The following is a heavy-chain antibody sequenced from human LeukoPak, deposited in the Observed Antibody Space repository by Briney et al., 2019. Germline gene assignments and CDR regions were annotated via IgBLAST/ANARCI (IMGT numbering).Heavy chain of an antibody. D-gene: IGHD6-19*01. V-gene: IGHV3-23*01. Sequence: GGSLRLSCAASGFTFSSYSMNWVRQAPGKGLEWVSGISGYGENTYYAGSVKGRFTISRDNSKKTLYLQMNSLRAVDTAVYYCAKEEYSSGSYYFDYWGQGTLVTVSS. J-gene: IGHJ4*02. CDR3: AKEEYSSGSYYFDY. CDR1: GFTFSSYS. CDR2: ISGYGENT.